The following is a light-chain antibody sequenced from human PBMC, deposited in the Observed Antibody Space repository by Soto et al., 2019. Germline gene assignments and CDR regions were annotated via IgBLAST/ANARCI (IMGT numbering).Light chain of an antibody. CDR2: GAS. CDR3: QHFGNSLWT. V-gene: IGKV3-20*01. Sequence: GERATLSGSATQSFSRRYLAWYQQKAGQAPRLLIYGASNRATGIPDRFSASGSGTDFTLTISGLEPEDFAVYYCQHFGNSLWTFGQGTKV. CDR1: QSFSRRY. J-gene: IGKJ1*01.